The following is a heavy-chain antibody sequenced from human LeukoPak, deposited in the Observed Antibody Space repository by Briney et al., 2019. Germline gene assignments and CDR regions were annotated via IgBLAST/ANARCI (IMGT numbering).Heavy chain of an antibody. D-gene: IGHD3-22*01. V-gene: IGHV3-33*01. Sequence: GGSLRLSCAASGFTFSSYGMHWVRQAPGKGLEWVAVIWYDGSNKYYADSVKGRFTISRDNSKSTLYLQMNSLRAEDTAVYYCARVRGFSGYYYFDYWGQGTLVTVSS. CDR2: IWYDGSNK. CDR1: GFTFSSYG. J-gene: IGHJ4*02. CDR3: ARVRGFSGYYYFDY.